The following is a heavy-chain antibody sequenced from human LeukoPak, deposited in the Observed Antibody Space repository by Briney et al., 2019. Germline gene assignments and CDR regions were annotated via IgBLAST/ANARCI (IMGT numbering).Heavy chain of an antibody. J-gene: IGHJ4*02. V-gene: IGHV3-7*01. CDR3: GKDSSFFGVFEF. Sequence: GGSLRLSCAASGFTFSSYWMSWVRQAPGKGLEWVANIKQDGSEKYYVDSVKGRFTISRVNAKNSLYLQMNSQRAEDTAVYYCGKDSSFFGVFEFLGPGTLVTVSS. CDR1: GFTFSSYW. CDR2: IKQDGSEK. D-gene: IGHD3-16*01.